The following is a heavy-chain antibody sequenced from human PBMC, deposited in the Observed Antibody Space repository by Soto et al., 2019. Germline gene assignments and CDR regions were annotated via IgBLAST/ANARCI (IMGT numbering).Heavy chain of an antibody. CDR2: ISGSGGST. J-gene: IGHJ4*02. CDR3: AKDLDYYGSGSYGAFGY. D-gene: IGHD3-10*01. V-gene: IGHV3-23*01. CDR1: GFTFSSYA. Sequence: GGSLRLSCAASGFTFSSYAMSWVRQAPGKGLEWVSAISGSGGSTYYADSVKGRFTISRDNSKNTLYLQMNSLRAEDTAVYYCAKDLDYYGSGSYGAFGYWGQGTLVTVSS.